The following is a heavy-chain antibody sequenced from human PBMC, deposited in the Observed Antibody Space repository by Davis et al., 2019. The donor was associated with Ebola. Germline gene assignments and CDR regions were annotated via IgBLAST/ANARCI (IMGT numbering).Heavy chain of an antibody. CDR2: ISSSGSTI. D-gene: IGHD3-3*01. Sequence: GESLKISCAASGFTFSDYYMSWIRQAPGKGLEWVSYISSSGSTIYYADSVKGRFTISRDNAKNSLYLQMNSLRAEDTAVYYYARGDEWQHIDYWGQGTLVTVSS. CDR1: GFTFSDYY. J-gene: IGHJ4*02. V-gene: IGHV3-11*01. CDR3: ARGDEWQHIDY.